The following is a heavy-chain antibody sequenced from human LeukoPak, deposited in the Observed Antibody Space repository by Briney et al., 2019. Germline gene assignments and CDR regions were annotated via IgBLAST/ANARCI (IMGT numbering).Heavy chain of an antibody. Sequence: PSETLSLTCAVYGGSFSGYYWSWIRQPPGKGLEWIGEINHSGSTNYNPSLKSRVTISVDTSKNQFSLKLSSVTAADTAVYYCARGRVGITMVRGVISRSHYFDYWGQGTLVTVSS. CDR1: GGSFSGYY. V-gene: IGHV4-34*01. D-gene: IGHD3-10*01. J-gene: IGHJ4*02. CDR3: ARGRVGITMVRGVISRSHYFDY. CDR2: INHSGST.